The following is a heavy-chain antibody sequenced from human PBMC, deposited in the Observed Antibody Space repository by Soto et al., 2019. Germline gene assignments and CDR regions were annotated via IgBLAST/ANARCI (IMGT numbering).Heavy chain of an antibody. CDR2: IYPGDSDT. CDR1: GYSFTSYW. J-gene: IGHJ6*02. CDR3: ARLPYNSVCYCGMDV. Sequence: GESLKISCKGSGYSFTSYWIGWVRQMPGKGLEWMGIIYPGDSDTRYSPSFQGQVTISADKSINTAYLQWSSLKASDTAMYYCARLPYNSVCYCGMDVWGQGTTVTVSS. D-gene: IGHD1-20*01. V-gene: IGHV5-51*01.